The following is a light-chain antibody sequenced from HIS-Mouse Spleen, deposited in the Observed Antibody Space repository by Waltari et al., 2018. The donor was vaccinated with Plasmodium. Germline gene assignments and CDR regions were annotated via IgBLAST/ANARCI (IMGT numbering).Light chain of an antibody. CDR1: QGVSSY. Sequence: EIVLTQSPATLSLSPGERATLCCRTSQGVSSYLAWYQQKPGKAPRLLIYDASNRATGMPARFSGSGSGTNVTLPISSLVPEDVAVYYCHQRSNWPPLTFGGGTKVEIK. CDR3: HQRSNWPPLT. J-gene: IGKJ4*01. V-gene: IGKV3-11*01. CDR2: DAS.